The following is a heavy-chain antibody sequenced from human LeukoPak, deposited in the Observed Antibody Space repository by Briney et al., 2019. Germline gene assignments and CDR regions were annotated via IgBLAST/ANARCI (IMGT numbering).Heavy chain of an antibody. CDR2: IYYSGST. D-gene: IGHD3-3*01. CDR3: AGDDFWSGYSSYYYYGMDV. V-gene: IGHV4-59*12. CDR1: GGSISSYY. J-gene: IGHJ6*02. Sequence: PSETLSLTCTVSGGSISSYYWSWIRQPPGKGLEWIGYIYYSGSTNYNPSLKSRVTMSVDTSKNQFSLKLSSVTAADTAVYYCAGDDFWSGYSSYYYYGMDVWGQGTTVTVSS.